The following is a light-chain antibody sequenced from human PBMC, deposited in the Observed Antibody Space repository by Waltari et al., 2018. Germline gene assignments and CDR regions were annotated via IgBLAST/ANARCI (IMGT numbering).Light chain of an antibody. Sequence: QSVLTQPASVSGSPGQSITISCTGTSSYLGTYTSVSWYQQHPGRAPKLIIFDVNVRPSWVSNRFSGSKSGNTAFLTISGLQTEDEGHFYCCSYTTTGPVVFGGGTKLTVL. CDR2: DVN. V-gene: IGLV2-14*03. J-gene: IGLJ2*01. CDR3: CSYTTTGPVV. CDR1: SSYLGTYTS.